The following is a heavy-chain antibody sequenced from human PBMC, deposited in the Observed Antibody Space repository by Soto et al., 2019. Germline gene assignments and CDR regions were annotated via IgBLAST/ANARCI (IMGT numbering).Heavy chain of an antibody. J-gene: IGHJ4*02. D-gene: IGHD5-12*01. V-gene: IGHV4-30-4*01. Sequence: SETLSLTCTVSGGSISSGDYYWSWIRQPPGKGLEWIGYIYYSGSTYYNPSLKSRVTISVDTSKNQFSLKLSSVTAADTAVYYCARVTAGRWLQLQGHFDYWGQGTLVTVSS. CDR2: IYYSGST. CDR3: ARVTAGRWLQLQGHFDY. CDR1: GGSISSGDYY.